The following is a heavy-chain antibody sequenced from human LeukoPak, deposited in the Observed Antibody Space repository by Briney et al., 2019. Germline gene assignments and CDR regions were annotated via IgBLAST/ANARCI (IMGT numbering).Heavy chain of an antibody. CDR2: INAGNGNT. Sequence: ASVKVSCKASGYTFTNYSMHWVRQAPGQRLEWMGWINAGNGNTRYLQRFQGRVTLTRDTSASTSYMELSSLRSEDTAVYYCARTYDFWSGYYGGWFDPWGQGTLVTVSS. CDR3: ARTYDFWSGYYGGWFDP. CDR1: GYTFTNYS. D-gene: IGHD3-3*01. J-gene: IGHJ5*02. V-gene: IGHV1-3*01.